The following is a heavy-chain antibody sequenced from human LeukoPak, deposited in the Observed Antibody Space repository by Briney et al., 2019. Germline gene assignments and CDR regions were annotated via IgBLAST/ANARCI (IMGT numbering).Heavy chain of an antibody. Sequence: GGSLRLSCVASGSTFSSYGFHWVRQAPGKGLEWVAFIWYDGSHKYYADSVKGRFTISRDNSKNTLYLQMNSLRAEDTAVYYCAKDGLQPWSSYFDYWGQGTLVTVSS. CDR1: GSTFSSYG. CDR2: IWYDGSHK. V-gene: IGHV3-30*02. J-gene: IGHJ4*02. D-gene: IGHD4-11*01. CDR3: AKDGLQPWSSYFDY.